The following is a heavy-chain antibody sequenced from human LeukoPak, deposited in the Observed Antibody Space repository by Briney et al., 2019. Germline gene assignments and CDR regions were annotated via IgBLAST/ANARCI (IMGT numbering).Heavy chain of an antibody. CDR3: ATEEGLQFVY. CDR1: GFTFSNYD. D-gene: IGHD5-24*01. CDR2: IWYGGSNK. V-gene: IGHV3-33*01. J-gene: IGHJ4*02. Sequence: GGSPRLSCAASGFTFSNYDMLWVRQAPGKGLEWVALIWYGGSNKYYADSVKGRFSISRDNSKNTLYLQMNSLRAEDTGVYYCATEEGLQFVYWGQGTLVTVSS.